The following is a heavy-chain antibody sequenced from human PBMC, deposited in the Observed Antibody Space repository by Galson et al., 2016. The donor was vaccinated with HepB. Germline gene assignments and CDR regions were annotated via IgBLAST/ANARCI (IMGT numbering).Heavy chain of an antibody. V-gene: IGHV4-61*01. CDR1: GGSVSSGIYY. Sequence: ETLSLTCTVSGGSVSSGIYYWSWIRQPPGKGLEWIGHIYYTGSTNYNSSLKSRVTIPTDRSKNQFSLKLSSVTAADTALYYCARDRRYDFSSGNPRYGMDVWGQGATVIVSS. D-gene: IGHD3-3*01. J-gene: IGHJ6*02. CDR2: IYYTGST. CDR3: ARDRRYDFSSGNPRYGMDV.